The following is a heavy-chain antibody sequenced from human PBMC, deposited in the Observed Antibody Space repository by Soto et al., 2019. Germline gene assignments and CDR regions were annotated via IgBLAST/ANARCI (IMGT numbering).Heavy chain of an antibody. V-gene: IGHV1-69*01. CDR2: IIPIFGTA. CDR3: ARVATYYYDSSGSYVLDAFDI. J-gene: IGHJ3*02. Sequence: QAQLVQSGAEVKKPGPSVKVSCKASGGTFSSYAISWVRQAPGQGLEWMGGIIPIFGTANYAQKFQGRVTITADESTSTASMELSSLRSEDTAVYYCARVATYYYDSSGSYVLDAFDIWGKGTMVTVSS. D-gene: IGHD3-22*01. CDR1: GGTFSSYA.